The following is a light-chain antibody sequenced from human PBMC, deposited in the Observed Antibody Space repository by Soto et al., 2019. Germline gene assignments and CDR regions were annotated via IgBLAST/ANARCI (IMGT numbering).Light chain of an antibody. CDR3: QQSYSTPIT. CDR1: QSISSY. J-gene: IGKJ5*01. V-gene: IGKV1-39*01. Sequence: DIRMTQSPSSLSASVGDRVTITCRASQSISSYLNWYQQKPGKAPKLLIYAASSLQSGVPSRFSGSGSGTDFTLTISSLQPEDFATYYCQQSYSTPITFGQRTRLEIK. CDR2: AAS.